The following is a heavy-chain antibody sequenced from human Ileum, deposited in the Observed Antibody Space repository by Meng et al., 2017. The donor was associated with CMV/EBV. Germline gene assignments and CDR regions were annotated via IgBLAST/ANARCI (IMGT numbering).Heavy chain of an antibody. J-gene: IGHJ6*02. CDR2: ISGSGGST. V-gene: IGHV3-23*01. CDR3: AKRWSLYGMDV. Sequence: GESLKISCAASGFTFSDFYMSWIRQAPGKGLEWVSAISGSGGSTYYADSVKGRFTISRDNSKNTLYLQMNSLRAEDTAVYYCAKRWSLYGMDVWGQGTTVTVSS. D-gene: IGHD2-8*01. CDR1: GFTFSDFY.